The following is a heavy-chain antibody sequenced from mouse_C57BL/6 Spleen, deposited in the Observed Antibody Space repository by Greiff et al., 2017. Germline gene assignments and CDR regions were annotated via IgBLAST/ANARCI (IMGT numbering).Heavy chain of an antibody. J-gene: IGHJ3*01. D-gene: IGHD2-4*01. CDR3: ARGDYDLSY. V-gene: IGHV3-6*01. Sequence: EVKLQESGPGLVKPSQSLSLTCSVTGYSITSGYYWNWIRQFPGNKLEWMGYISYDGSNNYNPSLKNRISITRDTSKNQFFLKLNSVTTEDTATYYCARGDYDLSYWGQGTLVTVSA. CDR2: ISYDGSN. CDR1: GYSITSGYY.